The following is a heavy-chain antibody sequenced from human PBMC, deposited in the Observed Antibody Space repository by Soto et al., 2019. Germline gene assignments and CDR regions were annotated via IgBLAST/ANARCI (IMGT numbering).Heavy chain of an antibody. CDR1: GDTFSNQT. CDR2: IIPLFDSA. D-gene: IGHD3-3*01. Sequence: SVKVSCKTSGDTFSNQTISWVRQAPGQGLEWMGGIIPLFDSASYAQRSHDRVTITADKFTNTVYMELRSLTSEDTAVYYCAASTFQSGVSGYFHLDHWGQGTLVTVSS. CDR3: AASTFQSGVSGYFHLDH. J-gene: IGHJ4*02. V-gene: IGHV1-69*06.